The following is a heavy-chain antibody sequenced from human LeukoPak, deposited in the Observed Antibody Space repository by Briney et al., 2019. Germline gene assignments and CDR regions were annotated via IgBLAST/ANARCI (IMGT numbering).Heavy chain of an antibody. CDR2: IYYSGST. J-gene: IGHJ2*01. CDR3: ARVNIRDFWSGYPGYFDL. CDR1: GGSISSYY. Sequence: PSETLSLTCTVSGGSISSYYWSWIRQPPGKGLEWIGYIYYSGSTNYNPSLKSRVTISVDTSKNQFSLKLSSVTAADTAVYYCARVNIRDFWSGYPGYFDLWGRGTLVTVSS. V-gene: IGHV4-59*01. D-gene: IGHD3-3*01.